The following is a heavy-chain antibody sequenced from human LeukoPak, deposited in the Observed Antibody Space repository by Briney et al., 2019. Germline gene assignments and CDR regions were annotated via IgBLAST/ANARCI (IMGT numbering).Heavy chain of an antibody. Sequence: GGSLRLSCAASGFTFSSYEMNWVRQAPGKGVEWVSYISSSGGTIYYADSVKGRFTISRDNPKISLYLQINSLRAEDTAVYYCAVSPVYSYVPSWGQGPLLTVSS. J-gene: IGHJ5*02. CDR2: ISSSGGTI. D-gene: IGHD5-18*01. CDR1: GFTFSSYE. CDR3: AVSPVYSYVPS. V-gene: IGHV3-48*03.